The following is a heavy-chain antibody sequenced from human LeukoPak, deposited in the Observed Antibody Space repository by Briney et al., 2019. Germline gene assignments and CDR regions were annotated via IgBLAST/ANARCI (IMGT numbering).Heavy chain of an antibody. Sequence: NPSETLSLTCTVSGGSISSSSYYWGWIRQPPGKGLEWIGSIYYSGSTYYNPSLKSRVTISVDTSKNQFSLKLSSVTAADTAVYYYARFAAPPFPRYFDLWGRGTLVTVSS. CDR3: ARFAAPPFPRYFDL. CDR2: IYYSGST. D-gene: IGHD3-10*01. CDR1: GGSISSSSYY. V-gene: IGHV4-39*01. J-gene: IGHJ2*01.